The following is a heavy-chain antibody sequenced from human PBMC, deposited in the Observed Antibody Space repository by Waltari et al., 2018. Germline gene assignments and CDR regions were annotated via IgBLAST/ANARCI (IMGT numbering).Heavy chain of an antibody. CDR3: ARLHYGSGSYSGY. Sequence: VQLVQSGAEVKKPGSSVKVSCKASGGTFSSYAISWVRQMPGKGLEWVGIIDPGDSDTRSSPSFQGQVTISADKSISTAYLQWSSLKASDTAMYYCARLHYGSGSYSGYWGQGTLVTVSS. CDR1: GGTFSSYA. V-gene: IGHV5-51*01. J-gene: IGHJ4*02. D-gene: IGHD3-10*01. CDR2: IDPGDSDT.